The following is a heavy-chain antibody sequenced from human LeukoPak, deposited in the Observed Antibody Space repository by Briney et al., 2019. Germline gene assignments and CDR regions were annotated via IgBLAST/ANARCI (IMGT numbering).Heavy chain of an antibody. J-gene: IGHJ4*02. Sequence: GGSLTLSCAASGFTFSGFHMNWVRQAPRKGLDWVSSISTVSTYMYYADSVKGRFTISRDNAKNSLYLQMKSLRVEDTAVYYCVREYVWGSYRYVDYWGQGTLVTGSS. CDR2: ISTVSTYM. CDR3: VREYVWGSYRYVDY. CDR1: GFTFSGFH. D-gene: IGHD3-16*02. V-gene: IGHV3-21*06.